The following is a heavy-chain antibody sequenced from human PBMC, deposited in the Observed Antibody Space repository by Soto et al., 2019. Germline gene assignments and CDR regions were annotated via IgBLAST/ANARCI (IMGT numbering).Heavy chain of an antibody. V-gene: IGHV3-23*01. CDR1: GFTFSSYA. CDR2: ISGSGGST. Sequence: GGSLRLSCAASGFTFSSYAMSWVRQAPGKGLEWVSAISGSGGSTYYADSVKGRLTISRDNSKNTLYLQMNSLRAEDTAVYYCAKLRDIVVVPAARGVDYWGQGTLVTVSS. J-gene: IGHJ4*02. CDR3: AKLRDIVVVPAARGVDY. D-gene: IGHD2-2*01.